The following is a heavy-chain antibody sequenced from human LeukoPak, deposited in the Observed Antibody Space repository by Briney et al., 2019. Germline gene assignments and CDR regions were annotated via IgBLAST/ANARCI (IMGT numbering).Heavy chain of an antibody. Sequence: GGSLRLSCAASGFTFSSYGMSWVRQAPGMSWARQAPGKGLEWVSAISGSGGSTYYADSVKGRFTISRDNSKNTLYLQMNSLRAEDTAVYYCAKDIYDSSGYHYWGQGTLVTVSS. D-gene: IGHD3-22*01. J-gene: IGHJ4*02. CDR1: GFTFSSYG. CDR2: ISGSGGST. CDR3: AKDIYDSSGYHY. V-gene: IGHV3-23*01.